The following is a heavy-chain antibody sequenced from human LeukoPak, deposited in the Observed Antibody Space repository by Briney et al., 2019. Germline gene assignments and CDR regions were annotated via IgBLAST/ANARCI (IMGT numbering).Heavy chain of an antibody. CDR3: ARKNGLDY. V-gene: IGHV3-23*01. CDR2: ISGSGGST. CDR1: GFTFSSYS. Sequence: PGGSLRLSCAASGFTFSSYSMSWVRQAPGKGLEWVSAISGSGGSTYYADSVKGRFTISRDNPKNTLYLQMNSLIAEDTAVYYCARKNGLDYWGQGTLVTVSS. J-gene: IGHJ4*02.